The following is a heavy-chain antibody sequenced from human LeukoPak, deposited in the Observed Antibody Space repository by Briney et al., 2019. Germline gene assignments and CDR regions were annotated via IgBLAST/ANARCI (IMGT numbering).Heavy chain of an antibody. CDR3: ATWYYYDSSDYYLADY. Sequence: GASVKVSCKVSGYTLTESSMHWVRQAPGKGPEWMGGFDPEDGETIYAQELQGRVTMTKDTSTDTAYMELSSLRSEDTAVYYCATWYYYDSSDYYLADYWGQGTLVTVSS. J-gene: IGHJ4*02. CDR2: FDPEDGET. D-gene: IGHD3-22*01. CDR1: GYTLTESS. V-gene: IGHV1-24*01.